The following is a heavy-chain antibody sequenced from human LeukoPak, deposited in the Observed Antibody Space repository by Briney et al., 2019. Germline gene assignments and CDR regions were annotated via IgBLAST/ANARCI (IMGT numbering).Heavy chain of an antibody. V-gene: IGHV4-4*07. CDR3: ARGGAIAVAGGYYYGMDV. D-gene: IGHD6-19*01. Sequence: SETLSLTCTVSGGSIGSYYWSWIRQPAGKGLEWIGRIYTSGSTNYNPSLKSRVTMSVDTSKNQFSLKLSSVTAADTAVYYCARGGAIAVAGGYYYGMDVWGQGTTVTVSS. CDR1: GGSIGSYY. CDR2: IYTSGST. J-gene: IGHJ6*02.